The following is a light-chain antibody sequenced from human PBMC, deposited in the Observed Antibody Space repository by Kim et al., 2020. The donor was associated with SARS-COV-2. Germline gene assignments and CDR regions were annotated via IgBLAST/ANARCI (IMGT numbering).Light chain of an antibody. CDR2: WAS. CDR1: QSVLSSSNNYNY. V-gene: IGKV4-1*01. Sequence: DIVMTQSPDSLAVSLGERATINCKSSQSVLSSSNNYNYLAWYQQKPGQPPKLLIYWASTRESGVPDRFSGSGSGTDFTLTITSLQAEDAAIYYCQQYDLTPRTFGQGTKVDIK. CDR3: QQYDLTPRT. J-gene: IGKJ1*01.